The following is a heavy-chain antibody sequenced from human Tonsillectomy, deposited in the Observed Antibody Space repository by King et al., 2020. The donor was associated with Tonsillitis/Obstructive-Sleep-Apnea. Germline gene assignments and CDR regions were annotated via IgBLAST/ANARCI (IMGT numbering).Heavy chain of an antibody. Sequence: VQLQESGPGLVKPSETLSLTCTVAGGSISSYYWSWIRQPAGKGLEWIGRIYTSGSTKYNPSLKSRVTMSVDTSKNQFSLKLSSVTAADTAVYYCAREQAYYDSSGYYRAFDYWGPGTLVTVSS. CDR1: GGSISSYY. V-gene: IGHV4-4*07. J-gene: IGHJ4*02. CDR2: IYTSGST. CDR3: AREQAYYDSSGYYRAFDY. D-gene: IGHD3-22*01.